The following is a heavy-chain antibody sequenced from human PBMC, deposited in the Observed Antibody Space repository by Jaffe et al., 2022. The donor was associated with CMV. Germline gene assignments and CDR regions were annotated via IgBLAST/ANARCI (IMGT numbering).Heavy chain of an antibody. V-gene: IGHV3-23*01. J-gene: IGHJ4*02. CDR3: AKDLVGATEYFLDY. CDR1: GFTFSSYA. CDR2: ISGHAAST. Sequence: EVQLLESGGGLVQPGGSLRLSCAASGFTFSSYAMSWVRQAPGKGLEWVSSISGHAASTYYADSVKGRFTMSRDNSKDTVYLQMNSLRAEDTAVYYCAKDLVGATEYFLDYWGQGTLVTVSS. D-gene: IGHD1-26*01.